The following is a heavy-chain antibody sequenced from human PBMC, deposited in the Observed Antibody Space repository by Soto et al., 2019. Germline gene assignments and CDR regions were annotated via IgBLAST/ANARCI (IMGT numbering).Heavy chain of an antibody. V-gene: IGHV3-7*05. Sequence: EVQLVEPGGGLVQPGGSLRLSCAASGFTFNNYYMVWVRQALGRGLEWVANINQDGSAKYYVDSVKGGFTISRDNAKSSLYLQIIGLRAEDTATYYCGKGFGGTHWGQESLVTVSS. CDR2: INQDGSAK. CDR3: GKGFGGTH. J-gene: IGHJ4*02. D-gene: IGHD2-15*01. CDR1: GFTFNNYY.